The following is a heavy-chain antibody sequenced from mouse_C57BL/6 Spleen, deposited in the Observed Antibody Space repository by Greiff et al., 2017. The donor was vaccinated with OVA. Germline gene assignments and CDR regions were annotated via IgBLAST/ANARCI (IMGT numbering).Heavy chain of an antibody. CDR1: GYTFTSYW. D-gene: IGHD2-13*01. Sequence: QVQLQQPGAELVKPGASVKLSCKASGYTFTSYWMQWVKQRPGQGLEWIGEIYPSDSYTNYNQKFKGKATLTVDTSSSTAYMQLSSLTSEDSAVYYCASVHNDYVWFAYWGQGTLVTVSA. V-gene: IGHV1-50*01. CDR3: ASVHNDYVWFAY. CDR2: IYPSDSYT. J-gene: IGHJ3*01.